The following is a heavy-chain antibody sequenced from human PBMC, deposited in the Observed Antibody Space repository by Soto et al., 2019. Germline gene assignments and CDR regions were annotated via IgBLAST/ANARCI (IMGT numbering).Heavy chain of an antibody. D-gene: IGHD3-16*01. CDR2: IYWNDDK. V-gene: IGHV2-5*01. CDR3: AHSPWGAAPDY. J-gene: IGHJ4*02. Sequence: SCPTLVNPTQTLTLTCSVSGFSLRARGVGXGWIRQPPGKALEWLAIIYWNDDKLYSPSLKSRLTITKDTAENQVVLTMNNMDPVDTATYFCAHSPWGAAPDYWGQGIVVTVSP. CDR1: GFSLRARGVG.